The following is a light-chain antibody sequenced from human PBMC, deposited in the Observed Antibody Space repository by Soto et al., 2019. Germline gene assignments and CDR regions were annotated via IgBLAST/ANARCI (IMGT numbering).Light chain of an antibody. CDR3: GTWDSSLGEVVV. J-gene: IGLJ2*01. Sequence: QSVLTQPPSVSAAPGQKVTISCSGSSSNIGNNYVSWYQQLPGTAPKLLIYENNKRPSGIPDRFSGSKSGTSATLGITGLQTGDEADYYCGTWDSSLGEVVVFGGGTKLTVL. V-gene: IGLV1-51*02. CDR1: SSNIGNNY. CDR2: ENN.